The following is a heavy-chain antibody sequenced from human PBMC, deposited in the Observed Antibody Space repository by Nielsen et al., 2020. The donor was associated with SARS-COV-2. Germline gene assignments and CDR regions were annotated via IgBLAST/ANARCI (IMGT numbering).Heavy chain of an antibody. Sequence: SLKISCAASGFTFDDYAMHWVRQAPGKGLEWVSGISWNSGSVGYADSVKGRFTVSRDNAKKSLFLQMNSLRAEDTALYFCARGLLWFGELTAQAEHFQYWGQGTSVIVSS. J-gene: IGHJ1*01. CDR3: ARGLLWFGELTAQAEHFQY. CDR2: ISWNSGSV. D-gene: IGHD3-10*01. V-gene: IGHV3-9*01. CDR1: GFTFDDYA.